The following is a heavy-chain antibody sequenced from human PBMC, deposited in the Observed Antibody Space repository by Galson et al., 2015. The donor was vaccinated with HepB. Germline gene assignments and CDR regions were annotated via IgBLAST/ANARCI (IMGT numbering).Heavy chain of an antibody. CDR2: IYYSGST. D-gene: IGHD5-24*01. J-gene: IGHJ3*02. V-gene: IGHV4-59*01. Sequence: SETLSLTCTVSGGSISSYYWSWIRQPPGKGLEWIGYIYYSGSTNYNPSLKSRVTISVDTSKNQFSLKLSSVTAADTAVYYCARGRDGYNFDAFDIWGQGTMVTVSS. CDR3: ARGRDGYNFDAFDI. CDR1: GGSISSYY.